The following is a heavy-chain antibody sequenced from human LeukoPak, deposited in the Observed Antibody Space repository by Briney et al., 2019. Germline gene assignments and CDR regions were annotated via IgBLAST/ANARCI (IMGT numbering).Heavy chain of an antibody. CDR3: ARGWIVPEGLRLGEPLVDFDY. D-gene: IGHD3-16*01. CDR1: GGSISSGGYS. Sequence: SEPLSLTCAVSGGSISSGGYSWSWIRQPPGKGGEWFGYFYHSGRTYYNPSLKSRVTISVDGSKTQFSLKLSSVTAADTAVYYCARGWIVPEGLRLGEPLVDFDYWGQGTLVTVSS. J-gene: IGHJ4*02. CDR2: FYHSGRT. V-gene: IGHV4-30-2*01.